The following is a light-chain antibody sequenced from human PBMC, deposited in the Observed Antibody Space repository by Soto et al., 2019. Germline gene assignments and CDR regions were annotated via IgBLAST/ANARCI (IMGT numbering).Light chain of an antibody. CDR1: QSISSY. V-gene: IGKV1-39*01. CDR3: QQSYSTPWT. CDR2: AAS. J-gene: IGKJ1*01. Sequence: DIQMTQSPSSLSASVGDRVTITCRASQSISSYLNWYQQKPGKAPKLLIYAASSLQSGVPSRFSGSGSGTDFTLTISSLQPEYFATYYCQQSYSTPWTSGLGTKLDIK.